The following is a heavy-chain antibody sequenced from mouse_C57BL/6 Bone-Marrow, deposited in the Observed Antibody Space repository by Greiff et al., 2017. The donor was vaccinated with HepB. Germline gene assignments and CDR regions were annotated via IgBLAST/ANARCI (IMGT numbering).Heavy chain of an antibody. CDR2: IDPSDSYT. V-gene: IGHV1-69*01. D-gene: IGHD2-5*01. CDR1: GYTFTSYW. J-gene: IGHJ2*01. CDR3: AREDYSNTFDY. Sequence: QVQLQQPGAELVMPGASVKLSCKASGYTFTSYWMHWVKQRPGQGLEWIGEIDPSDSYTNYNQKFKGKSTLTVDKSSSTAYMQLSSLTSEDSAVYYCAREDYSNTFDYWGQGTTLTVSS.